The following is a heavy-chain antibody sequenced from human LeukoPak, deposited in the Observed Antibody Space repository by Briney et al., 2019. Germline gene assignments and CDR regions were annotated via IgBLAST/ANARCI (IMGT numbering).Heavy chain of an antibody. D-gene: IGHD2-15*01. V-gene: IGHV3-15*01. CDR2: IKSKIDGGTI. Sequence: PGGSLRLSCVASGFTFSDAWMSWVRQAPGKGLEWVGRIKSKIDGGTIDYAAPVKGRFTISRDDSRTTLYLQMNSLKTEDTAVYYCTTRRQDGWWGRGTLVTVSS. CDR1: GFTFSDAW. J-gene: IGHJ4*02. CDR3: TTRRQDGW.